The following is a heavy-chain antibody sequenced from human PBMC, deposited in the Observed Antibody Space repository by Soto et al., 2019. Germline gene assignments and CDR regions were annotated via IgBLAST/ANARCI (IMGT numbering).Heavy chain of an antibody. Sequence: EVQLLESGGGLVQPGGSLRLSCAASGFTFSSYAMSWVRQAPGKGLEWVSAITGSGGSTYYADSVKGRFTISRDNSKNTLHLQMNSLRAEDTAVYSCAKAGYSSGWYRPNERNLGYYFDYWGQGTLVTVCS. CDR1: GFTFSSYA. J-gene: IGHJ4*02. CDR3: AKAGYSSGWYRPNERNLGYYFDY. D-gene: IGHD6-19*01. V-gene: IGHV3-23*01. CDR2: ITGSGGST.